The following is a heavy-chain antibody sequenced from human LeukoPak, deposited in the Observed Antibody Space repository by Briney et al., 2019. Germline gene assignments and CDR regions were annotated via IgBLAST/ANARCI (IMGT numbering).Heavy chain of an antibody. J-gene: IGHJ4*02. CDR1: GFTFSSYG. D-gene: IGHD2-2*02. V-gene: IGHV3-30*02. Sequence: PGGSLRLSCAASGFTFSSYGMHWVRQAPGKGLEWVAFIRYDGSNKYYADSVKGRFTISRDNSKNTLYLQMNSLRAEDTAVYYCAKGLCSSTSCYKGGDYWGQGTLVTVSS. CDR3: AKGLCSSTSCYKGGDY. CDR2: IRYDGSNK.